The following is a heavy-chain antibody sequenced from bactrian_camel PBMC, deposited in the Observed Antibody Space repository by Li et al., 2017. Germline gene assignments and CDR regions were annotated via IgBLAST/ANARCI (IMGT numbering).Heavy chain of an antibody. CDR2: IYSAASNT. V-gene: IGHV3S7*01. CDR3: ATRRYCTSISPAAFGN. Sequence: HVQLVESGGGLVQPGGSLRLSCAVSGFTFSMSAMTWVRQAPGKGPEWVSNIYSAASNTYYADSVKGRFTISRDNAKNTLYLQMSSLKPEDTAMYYCATRRYCTSISPAAFGNWGQGTQVTVS. CDR1: GFTFSMSA. D-gene: IGHD1*01. J-gene: IGHJ4*01.